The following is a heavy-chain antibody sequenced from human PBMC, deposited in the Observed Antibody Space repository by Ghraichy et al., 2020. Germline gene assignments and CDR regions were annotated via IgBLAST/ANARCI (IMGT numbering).Heavy chain of an antibody. CDR1: GGSISSSSYY. Sequence: SETLSLTCTVSGGSISSSSYYWGWIRQPPGKGLEWIGSIYYSGSTYYNPSLKSRVTISVDTSKNQFSLKLSSVTAADTAVYYCARDGRLEWLLGWFDPWGQGTLVTVSS. CDR2: IYYSGST. V-gene: IGHV4-39*02. CDR3: ARDGRLEWLLGWFDP. D-gene: IGHD3-3*01. J-gene: IGHJ5*02.